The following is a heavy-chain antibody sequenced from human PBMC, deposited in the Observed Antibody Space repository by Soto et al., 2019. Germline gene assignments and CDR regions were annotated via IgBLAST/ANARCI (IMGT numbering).Heavy chain of an antibody. Sequence: GGSLRLSCAASGFTFSSYDMHWVRQAPGKGLEWVAVIWYDGSNKYYADSVKGRFTISRDNSKNTLYLQMNSLRAEDTAVYYCARDKYAAAESTVAYWGQGTLVTVSS. CDR2: IWYDGSNK. J-gene: IGHJ4*02. CDR3: ARDKYAAAESTVAY. V-gene: IGHV3-33*01. D-gene: IGHD6-13*01. CDR1: GFTFSSYD.